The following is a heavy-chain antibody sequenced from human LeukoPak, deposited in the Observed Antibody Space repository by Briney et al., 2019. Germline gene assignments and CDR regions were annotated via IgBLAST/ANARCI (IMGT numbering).Heavy chain of an antibody. Sequence: SVNVSCKASGGTFSSYAISWVRQAPGQGLEWMGGIIPIFETTNYAQKFQGRVTITTDESTSTAYMELSSLRSEDTAVYYCARGGNTGVRASFHYWGQGTLVTVSS. D-gene: IGHD4-23*01. J-gene: IGHJ4*02. CDR3: ARGGNTGVRASFHY. CDR1: GGTFSSYA. V-gene: IGHV1-69*05. CDR2: IIPIFETT.